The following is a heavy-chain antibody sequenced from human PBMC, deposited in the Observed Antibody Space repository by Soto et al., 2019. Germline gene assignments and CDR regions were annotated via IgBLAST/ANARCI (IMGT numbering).Heavy chain of an antibody. CDR3: ARHQTVGSSSCFDY. CDR1: GYSFTSYW. CDR2: IYPGDSDT. J-gene: IGHJ4*02. Sequence: GESLKISCKGSGYSFTSYWIGWVRQMPGKGLEGRGIIYPGDSDTRYSPSFQGQVTISADKSISTAFLQWSSLKASDTAMYYCARHQTVGSSSCFDYWGQGTLVTVSS. V-gene: IGHV5-51*01. D-gene: IGHD6-13*01.